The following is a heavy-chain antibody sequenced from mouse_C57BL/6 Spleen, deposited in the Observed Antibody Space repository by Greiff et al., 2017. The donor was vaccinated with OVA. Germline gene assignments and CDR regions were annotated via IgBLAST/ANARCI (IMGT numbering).Heavy chain of an antibody. D-gene: IGHD4-1*01. CDR3: ANISPGAY. Sequence: VKLVESGAELARPGASVKLSCKASGYTFTSYGISWVKQRTGQGLEWIGEIYPRSGNTYYNEKFKGKATLTADKSSSTAYMELRSLTSEDSAVYFCANISPGAYWGQGTLVTVSA. J-gene: IGHJ3*01. CDR2: IYPRSGNT. V-gene: IGHV1-81*01. CDR1: GYTFTSYG.